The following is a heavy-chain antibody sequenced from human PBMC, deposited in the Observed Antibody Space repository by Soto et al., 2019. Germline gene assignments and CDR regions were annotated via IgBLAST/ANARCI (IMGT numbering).Heavy chain of an antibody. Sequence: QMQLVESGGGVVQPVRSLRLSCDASGFTLSGFAMHWVRQAPGQGLEWVAVISNDGTNQYYSESVKGRFTISRDNSKNTLYLQMNNLRAEDTAVYYCSKAYYYHSSGYYDNFYAMDVWGQGTTVTVSS. V-gene: IGHV3-30*18. J-gene: IGHJ6*01. D-gene: IGHD3-22*01. CDR1: GFTLSGFA. CDR2: ISNDGTNQ. CDR3: SKAYYYHSSGYYDNFYAMDV.